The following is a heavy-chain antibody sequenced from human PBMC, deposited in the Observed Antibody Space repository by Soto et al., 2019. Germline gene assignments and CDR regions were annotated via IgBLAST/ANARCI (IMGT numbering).Heavy chain of an antibody. CDR3: ARDLGGAVGFPYFDY. Sequence: GASVKVSCKVSGYTLTELSMHWVRQAPGKGLEWMGGFDPEDGETIYAQKFQGRVTMTEDTSTDTAYMELSSLRSEDTAVYYCARDLGGAVGFPYFDYWGQGTLVTVSS. V-gene: IGHV1-24*01. CDR2: FDPEDGET. CDR1: GYTLTELS. J-gene: IGHJ4*02. D-gene: IGHD2-15*01.